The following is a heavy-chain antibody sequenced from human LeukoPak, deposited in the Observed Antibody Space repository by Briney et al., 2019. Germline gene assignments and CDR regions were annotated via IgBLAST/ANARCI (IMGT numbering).Heavy chain of an antibody. D-gene: IGHD2-15*01. V-gene: IGHV3-23*01. Sequence: GGSLRLSCAASGFTFSGYAMSWVRQAPGKGLEWVSAISGSGGSTYYADSVKGRFTISRDNSKNMLYLQMDSLRAEDTAVYYCAKAGGSWYFDYWGQGTLVTVSS. J-gene: IGHJ4*02. CDR3: AKAGGSWYFDY. CDR2: ISGSGGST. CDR1: GFTFSGYA.